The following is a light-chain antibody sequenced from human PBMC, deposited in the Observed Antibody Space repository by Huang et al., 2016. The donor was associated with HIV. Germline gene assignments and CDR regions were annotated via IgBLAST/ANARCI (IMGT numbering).Light chain of an antibody. Sequence: EIVLTQSPATLSLSPGERATLTCRASQSVSSHLAWYQQTPGQAPRLLIYDASNRATGSPARFSGSGSGTDFTLTISSLEPEDFAVYYCQQRSNWPLTFGGGTKVEIK. J-gene: IGKJ4*01. CDR2: DAS. CDR3: QQRSNWPLT. V-gene: IGKV3-11*01. CDR1: QSVSSH.